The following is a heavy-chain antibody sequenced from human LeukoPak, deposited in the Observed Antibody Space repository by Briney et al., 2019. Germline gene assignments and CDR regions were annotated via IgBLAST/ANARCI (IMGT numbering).Heavy chain of an antibody. J-gene: IGHJ3*02. CDR3: ARGGSYLSAFDI. D-gene: IGHD1-26*01. CDR1: RFTFSSYG. CDR2: ISSSGGST. Sequence: GGSLRLSCAASRFTFSSYGVSWVRQAPGKGLEWVSGISSSGGSTYYADSVKGRFTISRDNSKNTLYLQMNSLRAEDTAVYYCARGGSYLSAFDIWGQGTMVTVSS. V-gene: IGHV3-23*01.